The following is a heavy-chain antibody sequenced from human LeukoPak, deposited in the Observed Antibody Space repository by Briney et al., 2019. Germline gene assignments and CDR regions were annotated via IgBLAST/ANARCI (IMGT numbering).Heavy chain of an antibody. CDR2: IYTSGST. CDR1: GGSISSGSYY. J-gene: IGHJ3*02. V-gene: IGHV4-61*02. D-gene: IGHD3-3*01. CDR3: ARDRVLRFLGDAFDI. Sequence: PSETLSLTCTVSGGSISSGSYYWSWIRQPAGKGPEWIGRIYTSGSTNYNPSLKSRVTISVDTSKNQFSLKLSSVTAADTAVYYCARDRVLRFLGDAFDIWGQGTMVTVSS.